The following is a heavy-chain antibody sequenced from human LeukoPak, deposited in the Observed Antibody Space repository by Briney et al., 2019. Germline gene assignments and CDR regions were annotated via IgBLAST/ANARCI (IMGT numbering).Heavy chain of an antibody. CDR2: IYYSGST. CDR1: DGSISSYY. Sequence: PSETLSLTCTVSDGSISSYYWSWIRQPPGKGLEWIGYIYYSGSTNYNPSLKSRVTISVDTSKNQFSLKLSSVTAADTAVYYCARLRYSSGWNWFDPWGQGTLVTVSS. V-gene: IGHV4-59*01. CDR3: ARLRYSSGWNWFDP. J-gene: IGHJ5*02. D-gene: IGHD6-19*01.